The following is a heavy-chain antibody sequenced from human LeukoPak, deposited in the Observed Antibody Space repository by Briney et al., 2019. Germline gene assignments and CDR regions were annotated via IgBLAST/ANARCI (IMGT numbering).Heavy chain of an antibody. D-gene: IGHD2-2*01. V-gene: IGHV3-30-3*01. CDR1: GFTFSSYA. Sequence: PGRSLRLSCAASGFTFSSYAMRWVRQAPGKGLEWVAVISYDASTKYSADSVKGRSTISRDNSKNTLYLQMNRLRAEDTAVYYCARGSVVVPAAISRYYYYYGMDVWGQGTTVTVSS. CDR3: ARGSVVVPAAISRYYYYYGMDV. CDR2: ISYDASTK. J-gene: IGHJ6*02.